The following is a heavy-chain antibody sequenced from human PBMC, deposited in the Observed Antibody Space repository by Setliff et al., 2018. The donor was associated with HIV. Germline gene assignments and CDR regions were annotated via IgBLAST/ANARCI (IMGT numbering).Heavy chain of an antibody. D-gene: IGHD2-8*01. V-gene: IGHV4-34*10. CDR1: GESFSGYY. CDR2: ISQSGST. J-gene: IGHJ4*02. CDR3: ASFSPNPPDDYRTTYIDY. Sequence: SETLSLTCAVYGESFSGYYWSWIRQPPGKGLEWIGSISQSGSTYYSPSLTNRMTISVDTSKNHFYLKLNPATAADTAVYYCASFSPNPPDDYRTTYIDYWGPGTLVTVSS.